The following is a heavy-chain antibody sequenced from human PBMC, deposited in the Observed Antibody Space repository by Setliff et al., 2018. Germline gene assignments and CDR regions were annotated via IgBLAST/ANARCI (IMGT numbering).Heavy chain of an antibody. V-gene: IGHV3-21*01. Sequence: GGSLRLSCAASGFTFSTYSLIWVRQAPGTGLEWVSSISPSSSHIYYADSAEGRFTISRDNSKNTLYLQMDSLRVEDTAVYYCVRGEMFSTSPRADWGQGTQVTVSS. J-gene: IGHJ4*02. CDR1: GFTFSTYS. CDR2: ISPSSSHI. D-gene: IGHD2-2*01. CDR3: VRGEMFSTSPRAD.